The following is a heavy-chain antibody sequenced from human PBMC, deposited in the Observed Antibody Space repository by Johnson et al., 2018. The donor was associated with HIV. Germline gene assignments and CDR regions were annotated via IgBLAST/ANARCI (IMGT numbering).Heavy chain of an antibody. J-gene: IGHJ3*01. CDR2: ICCDGGHK. D-gene: IGHD4-23*01. V-gene: IGHV3-33*08. Sequence: QVQLVESGGGVVQPGTSLRLSCAASGFTFSTYGMHWVRQAPGKGLEWVAVICCDGGHKYHADSAKGRFTISRENAKNSLYLQMNSLRAGDTAVYYCARGPSVVTLHAFDLWGQGTLVTVSS. CDR1: GFTFSTYG. CDR3: ARGPSVVTLHAFDL.